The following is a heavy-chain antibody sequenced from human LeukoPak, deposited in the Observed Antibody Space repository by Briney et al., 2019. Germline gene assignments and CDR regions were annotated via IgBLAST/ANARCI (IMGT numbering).Heavy chain of an antibody. CDR2: ISTTGGST. J-gene: IGHJ4*02. Sequence: GGSLRLSCLASGFIFSRYAMHWVRQAPGKGLDYVSAISTTGGSTYYADSVKGRFTISRDNSKNTLYLLMSSLRAEDMAVYYCVKVSVTGTSVEYWDQGTLVTVSS. CDR3: VKVSVTGTSVEY. V-gene: IGHV3-64D*06. CDR1: GFIFSRYA. D-gene: IGHD6-19*01.